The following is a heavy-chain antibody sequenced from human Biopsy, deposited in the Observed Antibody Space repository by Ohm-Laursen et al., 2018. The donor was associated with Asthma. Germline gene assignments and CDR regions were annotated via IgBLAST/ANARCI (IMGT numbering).Heavy chain of an antibody. CDR3: ARHWSGNSWHDIYNWFDP. Sequence: SDTLSLTCSVSGASVSTPNYWAWIRQPPGKRLEWVGSVYYTGNTYYNQSLKSRLSLSVDTSRNQFSLGLRSVTAADTAVYFCARHWSGNSWHDIYNWFDPWGQGTQVTVSS. V-gene: IGHV4-39*01. CDR2: VYYTGNT. J-gene: IGHJ5*01. CDR1: GASVSTPNY. D-gene: IGHD1-1*01.